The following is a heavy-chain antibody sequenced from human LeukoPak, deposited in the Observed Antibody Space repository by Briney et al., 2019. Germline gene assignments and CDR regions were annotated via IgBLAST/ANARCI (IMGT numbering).Heavy chain of an antibody. D-gene: IGHD3-3*02. V-gene: IGHV4-31*03. J-gene: IGHJ5*02. Sequence: SQTLSLTCTVSGGSISSGGYYWSWIRQHPGKGLERIGYIYYSGSTYYNPSLKSRVTISVDTSKNQFSLKLSSVTAADTAVYYCARVGSSFRGNWFDPWGQGTLVTVSS. CDR1: GGSISSGGYY. CDR3: ARVGSSFRGNWFDP. CDR2: IYYSGST.